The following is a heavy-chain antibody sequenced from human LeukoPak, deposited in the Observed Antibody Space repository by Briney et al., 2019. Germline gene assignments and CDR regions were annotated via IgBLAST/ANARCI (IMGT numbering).Heavy chain of an antibody. CDR2: ISSSGSTI. J-gene: IGHJ4*02. D-gene: IGHD1-26*01. CDR1: GFTFSDYY. V-gene: IGHV3-11*01. Sequence: GGSLRLSCAASGFTFSDYYMSWIRQAPGKGLEWVSYISSSGSTIYYADSVKGRFTISRDNAKNSLYLQMNSLRAEDTAVYYCAIQEGRGVSYTKTSPIDYWGQGTLVTVSS. CDR3: AIQEGRGVSYTKTSPIDY.